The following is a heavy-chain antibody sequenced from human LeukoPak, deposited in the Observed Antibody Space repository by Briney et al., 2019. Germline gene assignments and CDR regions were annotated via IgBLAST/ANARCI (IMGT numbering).Heavy chain of an antibody. V-gene: IGHV4-31*03. CDR3: ARVGYCSGGSCGIFVDY. J-gene: IGHJ4*02. CDR1: VGSISSGGYY. D-gene: IGHD2-15*01. CDR2: IYYSGST. Sequence: SETLSLTCTVSVGSISSGGYYWSWIRHHPGKGLEWIGYIYYSGSTYYNPSLKSRVTISVDTSKNQFSLKLSSVTAADTAVYYCARVGYCSGGSCGIFVDYWGQGTLVTVSS.